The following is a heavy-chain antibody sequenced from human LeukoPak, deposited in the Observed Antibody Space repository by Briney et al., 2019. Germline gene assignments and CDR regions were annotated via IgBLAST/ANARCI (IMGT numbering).Heavy chain of an antibody. J-gene: IGHJ4*02. Sequence: PGGSLRLSCAASGFTFSTYAVNWVRQAPGKGLEWVSAITGSGGATYYADSVKGRFTISRDNSKNTLYLQMNSLRAEDTALYYCAKGGGCSGGSCYGLGVHLQTLFDYWGQGTLVTVSS. V-gene: IGHV3-23*01. D-gene: IGHD2-15*01. CDR2: ITGSGGAT. CDR3: AKGGGCSGGSCYGLGVHLQTLFDY. CDR1: GFTFSTYA.